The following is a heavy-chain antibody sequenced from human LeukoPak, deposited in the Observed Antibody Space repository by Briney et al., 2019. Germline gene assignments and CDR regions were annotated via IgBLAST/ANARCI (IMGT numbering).Heavy chain of an antibody. Sequence: GGSLRLSCAASGFTFDDYGMSWVRQAPGKGLEWVSGINWNGGSTGYADSVKGRFTIARDNAKNSLYLQMNSLRAEDTALYYCARGGGYCSSTSCYVPSNPFDYWGQGTLVTVSS. D-gene: IGHD2-2*01. J-gene: IGHJ4*02. CDR1: GFTFDDYG. CDR2: INWNGGST. V-gene: IGHV3-20*04. CDR3: ARGGGYCSSTSCYVPSNPFDY.